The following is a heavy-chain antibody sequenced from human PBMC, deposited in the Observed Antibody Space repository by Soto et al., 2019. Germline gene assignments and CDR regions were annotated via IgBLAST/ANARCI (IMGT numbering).Heavy chain of an antibody. CDR2: MNPNSGNT. J-gene: IGHJ5*02. Sequence: EASVKVSCKASGYTFTSYDINWVRQATGQGLEWMGWMNPNSGNTGYAQKFQGRVTMTRNTSISTAYMELSSLRSEDTAVYYCARGRDGSGWPSVFDPWGQGTLVTVSS. CDR1: GYTFTSYD. V-gene: IGHV1-8*01. CDR3: ARGRDGSGWPSVFDP. D-gene: IGHD6-19*01.